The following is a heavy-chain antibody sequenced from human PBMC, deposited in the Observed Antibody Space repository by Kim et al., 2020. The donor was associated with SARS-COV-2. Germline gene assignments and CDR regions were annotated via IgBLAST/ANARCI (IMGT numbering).Heavy chain of an antibody. D-gene: IGHD6-13*01. J-gene: IGHJ6*03. V-gene: IGHV4-39*01. Sequence: SLKRRVTISVDTSKNQFSLKLSSVTAADTAVYYCASVISSSSFGYYYMDVWGKGTTVTVSS. CDR3: ASVISSSSFGYYYMDV.